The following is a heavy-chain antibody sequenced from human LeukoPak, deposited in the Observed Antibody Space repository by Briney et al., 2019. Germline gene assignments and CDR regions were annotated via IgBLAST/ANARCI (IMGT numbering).Heavy chain of an antibody. J-gene: IGHJ4*02. CDR3: ARVRGYYDSSGYLSFFDY. CDR2: IYFSGST. D-gene: IGHD3-22*01. V-gene: IGHV4-59*01. Sequence: PSETLSLTCTVSGGSISSYYWSWIRQPPGKGLEWSGYIYFSGSTNYNPSLKSRVTISVDTSKNQFSLKLSSVTAADTAVYYCARVRGYYDSSGYLSFFDYWGQGTLVTVSS. CDR1: GGSISSYY.